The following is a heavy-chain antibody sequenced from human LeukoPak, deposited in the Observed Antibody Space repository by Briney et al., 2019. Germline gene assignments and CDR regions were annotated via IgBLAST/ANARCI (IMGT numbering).Heavy chain of an antibody. V-gene: IGHV1-69*13. CDR1: GGTFSSYA. J-gene: IGHJ4*02. CDR2: IIPIFGTA. CDR3: ACHRDRRMVDY. Sequence: GASVKVSCEASGGTFSSYAISWVRQAPGQGLEWMGGIIPIFGTANYAQKFQGRVTITADESTSTAYMELSSLRSEDTAVYYCACHRDRRMVDYWGQGTLVTVSS. D-gene: IGHD2-15*01.